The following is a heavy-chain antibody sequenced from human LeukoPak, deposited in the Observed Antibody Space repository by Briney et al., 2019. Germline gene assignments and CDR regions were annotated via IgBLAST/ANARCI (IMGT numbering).Heavy chain of an antibody. V-gene: IGHV4-34*01. J-gene: IGHJ5*02. CDR2: INHSGST. CDR1: GGSFSGYY. D-gene: IGHD6-13*01. CDR3: ARGGGSSSYRFDP. Sequence: PSETLSLTCAVYGGSFSGYYWSWIRQPPGKGLEWIGEINHSGSTNYNPSLKSRVTISVDTSKNQFSLKLGSVTAADTAVYYCARGGGSSSYRFDPWGQGTLVTVSS.